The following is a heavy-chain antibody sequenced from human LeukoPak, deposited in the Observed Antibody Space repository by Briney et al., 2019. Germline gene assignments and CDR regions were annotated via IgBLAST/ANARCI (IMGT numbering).Heavy chain of an antibody. D-gene: IGHD3-3*01. V-gene: IGHV1-46*01. CDR2: INPSGGST. J-gene: IGHJ4*02. Sequence: ASVKVSCKASGYTFTSYYMHWVRQAPGQGLEWMGLINPSGGSTSYAQKFQGRVTMTRDTSTSTVYMELSSLRSEDTAVYYCARDRVQDYDFWSGYLLYYFDYWGQGTLVTVSS. CDR1: GYTFTSYY. CDR3: ARDRVQDYDFWSGYLLYYFDY.